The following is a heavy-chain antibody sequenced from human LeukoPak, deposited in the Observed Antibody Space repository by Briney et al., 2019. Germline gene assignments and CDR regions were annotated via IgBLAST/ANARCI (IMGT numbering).Heavy chain of an antibody. V-gene: IGHV1-2*02. J-gene: IGHJ5*02. D-gene: IGHD2-2*01. CDR2: INPNSGGT. CDR3: AREGSTSWGNWFDP. Sequence: GSSVNVSCKASRYTFTGYYMHWVRQAPGQGLEWMGWINPNSGGTNYAQKFQGRVTMTRDTSISTAYMELSRLRSDDTAVYYCAREGSTSWGNWFDPWGQGTLVTVSS. CDR1: RYTFTGYY.